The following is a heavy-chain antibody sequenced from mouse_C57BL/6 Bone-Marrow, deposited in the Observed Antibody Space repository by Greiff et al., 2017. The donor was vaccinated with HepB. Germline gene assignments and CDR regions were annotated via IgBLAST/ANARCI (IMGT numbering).Heavy chain of an antibody. CDR3: ARHSDATTSRRCQKPYGSDWYFDV. J-gene: IGHJ1*03. V-gene: IGHV1-7*01. CDR2: INPSSGYT. Sequence: VQLQQSGAELAKPGASVKLSCKASGYTFTSYWMHWVKQRPGQGLEWIGYINPSSGYTKYNQKFKDKATLTADKSSSTAYMQLSRLTNEDSAVYYCARHSDATTSRRCQKPYGSDWYFDVWGTGTTVTVSS. CDR1: GYTFTSYW. D-gene: IGHD1-1*01.